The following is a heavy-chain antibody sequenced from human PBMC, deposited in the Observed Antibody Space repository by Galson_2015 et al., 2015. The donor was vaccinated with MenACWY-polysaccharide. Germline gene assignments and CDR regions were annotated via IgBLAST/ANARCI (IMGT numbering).Heavy chain of an antibody. CDR2: ISYSSNSI. Sequence: SLRLSCAASGFSFSSYTLNWVRQAPGKGLEWVSSISYSSNSIYYADSVKGRFTISRDNAKNSLYLQMNSLRAEDTAVYFCARDRGYLAFDIWGQGTMVTVSS. CDR1: GFSFSSYT. CDR3: ARDRGYLAFDI. D-gene: IGHD6-13*01. V-gene: IGHV3-21*06. J-gene: IGHJ3*02.